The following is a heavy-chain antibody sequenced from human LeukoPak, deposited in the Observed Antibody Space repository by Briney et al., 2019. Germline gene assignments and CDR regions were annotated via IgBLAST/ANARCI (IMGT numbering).Heavy chain of an antibody. CDR2: VYYSGTA. J-gene: IGHJ4*02. V-gene: IGHV4-61*01. D-gene: IGHD2-15*01. CDR3: ARDHRGYGSAWPFDY. Sequence: PETLSLTCTVSGGSVSSDSYYWSWIRQPPGKGLEWIGHVYYSGTANYNPSLESRVTISIDTSKKQFSLKLSSVTAADTAVYYCARDHRGYGSAWPFDYWGQGIPVTSSS. CDR1: GGSVSSDSYY.